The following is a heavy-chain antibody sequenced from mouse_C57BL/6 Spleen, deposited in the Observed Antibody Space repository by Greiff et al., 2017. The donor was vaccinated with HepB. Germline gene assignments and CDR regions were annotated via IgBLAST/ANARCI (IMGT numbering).Heavy chain of an antibody. J-gene: IGHJ4*01. CDR1: GYTFTDYY. CDR2: IYPGSGNT. V-gene: IGHV1-76*01. Sequence: QVQLQQSGAELVRPGASVKLSCKASGYTFTDYYINWVKQRPGQGLEWIARIYPGSGNTYYNEKFKGKATLTAEKSSSTAYMQLSSLTSEDSAVYFCAREGVMDYWGQGTSVTVSS. CDR3: AREGVMDY.